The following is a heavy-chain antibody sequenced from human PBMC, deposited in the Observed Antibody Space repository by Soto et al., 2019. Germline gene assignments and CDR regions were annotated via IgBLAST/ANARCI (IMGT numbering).Heavy chain of an antibody. CDR3: ARVNVDTAMAYWFDP. CDR2: IWYDGSNK. D-gene: IGHD5-18*01. CDR1: GFTFSSYG. J-gene: IGHJ5*02. V-gene: IGHV3-33*01. Sequence: QVQLVESGGGVVQPGRSLRLSCAASGFTFSSYGMHWVRQAPGKGLEWVAVIWYDGSNKYYADSVKGRFTISRDNSKNTLYLQMNSLRAEDTAVYYCARVNVDTAMAYWFDPWGQGTLVTVSS.